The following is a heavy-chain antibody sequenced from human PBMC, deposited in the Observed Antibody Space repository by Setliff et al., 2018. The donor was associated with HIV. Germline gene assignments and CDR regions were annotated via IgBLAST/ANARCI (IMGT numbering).Heavy chain of an antibody. J-gene: IGHJ4*02. CDR2: IYYTGAT. CDR3: ARAPHVAVAGTSGFDY. V-gene: IGHV4-59*01. Sequence: SETLSLTCTVSGDSISSYYWTWIRQSPAKGLEWIGYIYYTGATNYNPSLKSRLTISLDTSKRQFSLILNSVTAADTAVYYCARAPHVAVAGTSGFDYWGQGTLVTVSS. D-gene: IGHD6-19*01. CDR1: GDSISSYY.